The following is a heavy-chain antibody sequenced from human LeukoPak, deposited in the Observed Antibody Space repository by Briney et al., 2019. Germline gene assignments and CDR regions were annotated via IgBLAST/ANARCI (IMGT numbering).Heavy chain of an antibody. CDR2: IYYSGST. D-gene: IGHD3-3*01. J-gene: IGHJ5*02. V-gene: IGHV4-59*12. CDR3: ARVDYDFWSGLGWFDP. CDR1: GGSISSYY. Sequence: SETLSLTCTVSGGSISSYYWSWIRQPPGKGLEWIGYIYYSGSTNYNPSLKSRVTISVDTSKNQFSLKLGSVTAADTAVYYCARVDYDFWSGLGWFDPWGQGTLVTVSS.